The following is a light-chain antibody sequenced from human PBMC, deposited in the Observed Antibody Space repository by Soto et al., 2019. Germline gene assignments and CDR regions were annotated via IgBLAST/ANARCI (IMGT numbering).Light chain of an antibody. CDR2: DAS. Sequence: EIVLTQSPATLSLSPGDRATLSCRASQNVRTYLGWYQQKPGQAPRLLIYDASNRATGIPARFSGSGSGTDFPLPISSLEPEDFSVYYCQQRATWPPFTFGPGTKVDLK. J-gene: IGKJ3*01. CDR3: QQRATWPPFT. CDR1: QNVRTY. V-gene: IGKV3-11*01.